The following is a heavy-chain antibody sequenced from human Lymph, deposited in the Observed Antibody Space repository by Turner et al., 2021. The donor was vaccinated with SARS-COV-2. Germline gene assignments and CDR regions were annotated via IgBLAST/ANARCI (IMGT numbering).Heavy chain of an antibody. CDR1: GYTFSSYG. CDR2: IIPIFGTG. D-gene: IGHD6-19*01. V-gene: IGHV1-69*13. CDR3: ARDTAVAGTLGAFDI. Sequence: QVQLVQSGAEVKKSGASVKVSCRASGYTFSSYGISWVRQAPGQGLEWMGGIIPIFGTGNYAQKFQGRVTITADESTSTAYMELSSLRSEDTAVYYCARDTAVAGTLGAFDIWGQGTMVTVSS. J-gene: IGHJ3*02.